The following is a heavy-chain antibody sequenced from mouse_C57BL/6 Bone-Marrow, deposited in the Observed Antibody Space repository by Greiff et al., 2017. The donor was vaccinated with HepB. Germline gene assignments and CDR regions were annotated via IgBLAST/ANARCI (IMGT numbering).Heavy chain of an antibody. CDR3: ARRDNYYGSSRGYFDY. Sequence: VQLQQSGAELVRPGASVKLSCKASGYTFTDYYINWVKQRPGQGLEWIARIYPGSGNTYYNEKFKGKATLTAEKSSSTAYMQLSSLTSEDSAVYFCARRDNYYGSSRGYFDYWGQGTTLTVSS. J-gene: IGHJ2*01. D-gene: IGHD1-1*01. CDR2: IYPGSGNT. CDR1: GYTFTDYY. V-gene: IGHV1-76*01.